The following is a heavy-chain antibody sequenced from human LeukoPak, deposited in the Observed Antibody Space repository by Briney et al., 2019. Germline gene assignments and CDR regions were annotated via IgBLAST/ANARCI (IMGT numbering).Heavy chain of an antibody. CDR2: IYYSGST. CDR3: ARGPAMGYYYYYGMDV. V-gene: IGHV4-31*03. Sequence: SETLSLTCTVSGGSISGGGYYWSWIRQHPGTGLEWIGYIYYSGSTYYNPSLKSRVTISVDTSKNQFSLKLSSVTAADTAVYYCARGPAMGYYYYYGMDVWGQGTTVTVSS. CDR1: GGSISGGGYY. J-gene: IGHJ6*02. D-gene: IGHD5-18*01.